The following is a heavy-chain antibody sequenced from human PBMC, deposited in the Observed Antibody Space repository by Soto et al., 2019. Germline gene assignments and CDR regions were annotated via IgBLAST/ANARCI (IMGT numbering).Heavy chain of an antibody. CDR3: ARRDRSGFSYWLDT. J-gene: IGHJ5*02. D-gene: IGHD3-22*01. V-gene: IGHV4-31*03. CDR1: GGSISSGDYY. Sequence: QVQLQESGPGLVKPSQTLSLTCTVSGGSISSGDYYWSWIRQHPGKGLEWIGTIYFSGTTYYNPSLKSRVTISVDTSKNQFSLNLSSVTAADTAVYSWARRDRSGFSYWLDTWGQGTLVTVSS. CDR2: IYFSGTT.